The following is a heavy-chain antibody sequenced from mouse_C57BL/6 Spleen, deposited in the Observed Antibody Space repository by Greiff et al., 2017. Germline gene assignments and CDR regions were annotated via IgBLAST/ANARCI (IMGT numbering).Heavy chain of an antibody. D-gene: IGHD1-1*01. CDR1: GYTFTDHT. CDR2: IYPRDGST. Sequence: VKLVESDAELVKPGASVKISCKVSGYTFTDHTIHWMKQRPEQGLEWIGYIYPRDGSTKYNEKFKGKATLTADKSSSTAYMQLNSLTSEDSAVYFCARRGGSRKDYYAMDYWGQGTSVTVSS. V-gene: IGHV1-78*01. J-gene: IGHJ4*01. CDR3: ARRGGSRKDYYAMDY.